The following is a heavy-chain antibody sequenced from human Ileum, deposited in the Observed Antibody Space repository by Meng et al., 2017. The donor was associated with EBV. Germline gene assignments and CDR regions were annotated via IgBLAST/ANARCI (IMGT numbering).Heavy chain of an antibody. CDR2: INTDNGET. V-gene: IGHV1-3*04. CDR3: ASRPGFNIGPFDF. Sequence: QVQLVPAGAECKKPGARVKLSCKASGYTFTRYPIHWVRQAPGQRPEWMGWINTDNGETEFSQKFQGRVTITRDTSATTAYMELISLRSEDTAVYYCASRPGFNIGPFDFWGQGTLVTVSS. CDR1: GYTFTRYP. D-gene: IGHD3/OR15-3a*01. J-gene: IGHJ4*02.